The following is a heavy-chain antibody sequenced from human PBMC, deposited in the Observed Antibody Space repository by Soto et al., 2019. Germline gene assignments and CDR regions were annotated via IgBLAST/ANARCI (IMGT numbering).Heavy chain of an antibody. V-gene: IGHV4-39*01. D-gene: IGHD3-16*01. CDR1: GGSISSSSYY. J-gene: IGHJ5*02. CDR2: IYYSGST. Sequence: PSETLSLTCTVSGGSISSSSYYWGWIRQPPGKGLEWIGSIYYSGSTYYNPSLKSRVTISIDTSKNQFSLKLSSVTAADTAVYYCARPHYAQPLYTTWFDPWGQGTLVTVSS. CDR3: ARPHYAQPLYTTWFDP.